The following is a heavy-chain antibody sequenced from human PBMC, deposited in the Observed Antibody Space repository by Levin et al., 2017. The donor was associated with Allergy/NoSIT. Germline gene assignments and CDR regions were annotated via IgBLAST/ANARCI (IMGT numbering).Heavy chain of an antibody. V-gene: IGHV1-18*01. CDR2: VRGYTGNT. J-gene: IGHJ6*03. Sequence: GESLKISCKASGYTFTRYGISWVRQAPGQGLEWMGWVRGYTGNTNYAQKFQGRVTMTTDTSTNTAYMELRSLRSDDTAVYYCAWGGSDYYYYHMDVWGNGTPVTVSS. CDR1: GYTFTRYG. CDR3: AWGGSDYYYYHMDV. D-gene: IGHD3-10*01.